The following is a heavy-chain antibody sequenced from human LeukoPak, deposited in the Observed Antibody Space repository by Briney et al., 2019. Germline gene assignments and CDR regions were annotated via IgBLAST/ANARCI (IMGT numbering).Heavy chain of an antibody. J-gene: IGHJ6*02. Sequence: GGSLRLSCAASGFTFSSYEMNWVRQAPGKGLEWVSSISRTGSYIYYADSVKGRFTISRDNAKNSVYPQMSSLRAEDTAVYYCARDHCSGGSCYWPYHGMDVWGQGTTVTVS. V-gene: IGHV3-48*03. D-gene: IGHD2-15*01. CDR1: GFTFSSYE. CDR3: ARDHCSGGSCYWPYHGMDV. CDR2: ISRTGSYI.